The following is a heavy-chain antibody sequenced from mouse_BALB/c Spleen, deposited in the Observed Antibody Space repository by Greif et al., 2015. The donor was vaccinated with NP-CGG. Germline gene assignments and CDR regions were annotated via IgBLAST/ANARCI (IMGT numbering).Heavy chain of an antibody. CDR2: ISSGSSTI. D-gene: IGHD4-1*01. CDR3: ARWSANWDVRYFDY. V-gene: IGHV5-17*02. J-gene: IGHJ2*02. CDR1: GFTFSSFG. Sequence: EVQGVESGGGLVQPGGSRKLSCAASGFTFSSFGMHWVRQAPEKGLEWVAYISSGSSTIYYADTVKGRFTISRDNPKNTLFLQMTSLRSEDTAMYYCARWSANWDVRYFDYWGQGTSLTVSS.